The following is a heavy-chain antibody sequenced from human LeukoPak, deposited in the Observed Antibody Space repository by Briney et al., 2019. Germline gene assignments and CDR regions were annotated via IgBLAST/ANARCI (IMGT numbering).Heavy chain of an antibody. Sequence: ASVKVSCKASGGTFSSYAISWVRQAPGQGLEWMGGIIPIFGTANYAQKFQGRVTITADESTSTAYMELSSLRSEDTAVYYCARGSDIVVVVGENYYYGMDVWAKGPRSPSP. CDR3: ARGSDIVVVVGENYYYGMDV. J-gene: IGHJ6*02. CDR2: IIPIFGTA. D-gene: IGHD2-15*01. V-gene: IGHV1-69*13. CDR1: GGTFSSYA.